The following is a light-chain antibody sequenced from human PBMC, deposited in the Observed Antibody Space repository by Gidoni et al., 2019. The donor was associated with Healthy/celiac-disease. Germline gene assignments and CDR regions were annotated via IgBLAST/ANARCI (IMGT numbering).Light chain of an antibody. CDR2: GAS. J-gene: IGKJ1*01. CDR1: QSVSSSY. Sequence: EIVLTQSPGTLSLSPGERATLSCRASQSVSSSYLAWYQQKPGQAPRRLIYGASSRATVIPDRCSGSGSGTDFTLTISSLGPEDFSVYYCQQYGSSPLTFGQGTKVEIK. CDR3: QQYGSSPLT. V-gene: IGKV3-20*01.